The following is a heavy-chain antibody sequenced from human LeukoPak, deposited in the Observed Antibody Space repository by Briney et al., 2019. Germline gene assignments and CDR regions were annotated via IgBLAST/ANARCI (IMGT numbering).Heavy chain of an antibody. Sequence: ASVKVSCTVSGYTLTELSMHWLRQVPGKGLEWMGGFDPEDGETIYAQKFQGRVTMTEDTSTDTAYMELSSLRSEDTAVYYCAPRYSGSYYADYWGQGTLVTVSS. V-gene: IGHV1-24*01. CDR1: GYTLTELS. CDR3: APRYSGSYYADY. CDR2: FDPEDGET. D-gene: IGHD1-26*01. J-gene: IGHJ4*02.